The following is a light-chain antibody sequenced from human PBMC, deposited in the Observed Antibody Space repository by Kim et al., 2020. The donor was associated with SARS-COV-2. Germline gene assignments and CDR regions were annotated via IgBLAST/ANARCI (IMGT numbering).Light chain of an antibody. V-gene: IGLV6-57*03. CDR2: EDN. CDR1: SGCIPSNY. CDR3: QSYDSSNVV. Sequence: GNTVPTARTRGSGCIPSNYVQWYQQRPGSAPTTVIYEDNQRPSGVPDRFSGSIDSSSNSASLTISGLKTEDEADYYCQSYDSSNVVFGGGTQLTVL. J-gene: IGLJ2*01.